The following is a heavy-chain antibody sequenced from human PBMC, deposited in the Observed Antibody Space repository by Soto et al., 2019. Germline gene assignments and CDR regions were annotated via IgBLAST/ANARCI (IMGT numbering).Heavy chain of an antibody. CDR3: VRDDIGLVIDS. Sequence: GGSLRLSCAASGFTFSNYWMHWVRQAPGKGLVWVSQINNDGSRTMYADSAKGRFTISRDNAKNTLYLQMNSLRAEDTAVYYCVRDDIGLVIDSWGRGTLVTVS. CDR1: GFTFSNYW. CDR2: INNDGSRT. V-gene: IGHV3-74*03. J-gene: IGHJ4*02. D-gene: IGHD6-13*01.